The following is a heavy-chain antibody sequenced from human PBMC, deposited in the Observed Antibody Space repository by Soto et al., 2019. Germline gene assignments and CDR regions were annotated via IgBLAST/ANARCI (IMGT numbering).Heavy chain of an antibody. CDR3: AKDPLIAEAGRGPFDY. D-gene: IGHD6-13*01. Sequence: GGSLRLSCAASGFTFSSYAMSWVRQAPGKGLEWVSAISGSGGSTYYADSVKGRFTISRDNSKNTLYPQMNSLRAEDTAVYYCAKDPLIAEAGRGPFDYWGQGTLVTVSS. J-gene: IGHJ4*02. CDR1: GFTFSSYA. V-gene: IGHV3-23*01. CDR2: ISGSGGST.